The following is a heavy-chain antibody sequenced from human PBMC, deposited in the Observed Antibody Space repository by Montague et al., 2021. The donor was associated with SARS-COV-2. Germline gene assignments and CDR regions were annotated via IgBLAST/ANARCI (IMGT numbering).Heavy chain of an antibody. CDR3: ARHPLGYCSSTSCYVG. V-gene: IGHV4-39*01. D-gene: IGHD2-2*01. CDR1: GGSISSSGYY. J-gene: IGHJ4*02. Sequence: SETLSLTCTASGGSISSSGYYWGWIRQPPGKGLEWIGSIYYSGSTYYNPSLKSRITISVDTSKNQFSLKLSSVTAADTAGYYCARHPLGYCSSTSCYVGWGQGTLVTVSS. CDR2: IYYSGST.